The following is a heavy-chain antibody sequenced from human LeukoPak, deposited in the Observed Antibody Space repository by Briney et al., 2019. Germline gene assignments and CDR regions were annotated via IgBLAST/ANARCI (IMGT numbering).Heavy chain of an antibody. CDR2: ISYDGSNK. D-gene: IGHD1-7*01. Sequence: PGGSLRLSCAASGFTFSSYAMRWVRQAPGKGREWGAVISYDGSNKYYADSGKGRLTRARDNSKNPLYLQMNSLSAEDTAVYYCARDGGYNWNYFSSGYWFDPRGQGTLVTVS. CDR3: ARDGGYNWNYFSSGYWFDP. V-gene: IGHV3-30-3*01. CDR1: GFTFSSYA. J-gene: IGHJ5*02.